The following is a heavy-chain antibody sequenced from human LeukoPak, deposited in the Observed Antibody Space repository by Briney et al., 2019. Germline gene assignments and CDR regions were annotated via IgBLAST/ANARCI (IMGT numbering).Heavy chain of an antibody. D-gene: IGHD6-6*01. J-gene: IGHJ6*02. V-gene: IGHV3-33*01. Sequence: GGSLRLSCAASGFTFSSYGMHWVRQAPGKGLEWVAVIWYDGSNKYYADSVKGRFTISRDNSKNTLYLQMNSLRAEDTAVYYCARDSSSSLYYYGMAVWGQGTTVTVSS. CDR3: ARDSSSSLYYYGMAV. CDR1: GFTFSSYG. CDR2: IWYDGSNK.